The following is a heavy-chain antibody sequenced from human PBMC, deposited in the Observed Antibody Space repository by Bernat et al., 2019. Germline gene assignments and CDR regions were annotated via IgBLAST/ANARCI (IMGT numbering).Heavy chain of an antibody. D-gene: IGHD2-15*01. CDR1: GFTFTIYA. J-gene: IGHJ4*02. CDR3: ARGGLVVLAPADY. V-gene: IGHV3-64*01. CDR2: ISSFGSSI. Sequence: EVQLVESGGGLVQPGGSLRVSCAASGFTFTIYAMHWVRQAPGKGLEFVSVISSFGSSISYANSVKGRFTISRDNSKNSLYLQMGSLRAEDMAVYFCARGGLVVLAPADYWGQGTLVTVSS.